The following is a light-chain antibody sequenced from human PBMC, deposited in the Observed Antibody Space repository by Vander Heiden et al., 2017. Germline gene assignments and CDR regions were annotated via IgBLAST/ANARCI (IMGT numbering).Light chain of an antibody. V-gene: IGLV1-40*01. CDR2: VDN. CDR1: TSNIGAGYD. Sequence: QSVLTQPPSVSVAPGQRVTISCTGITSNIGAGYDVHWYQQVPGRAPKLLIYVDNNRPSGVPDRFSGSRSGTSASLAITGLQAEDEADYYCQSYDNSLRGWVFGGGTKLTVL. J-gene: IGLJ3*02. CDR3: QSYDNSLRGWV.